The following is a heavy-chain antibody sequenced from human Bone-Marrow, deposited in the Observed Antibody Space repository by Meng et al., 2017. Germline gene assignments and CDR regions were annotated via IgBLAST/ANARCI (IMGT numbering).Heavy chain of an antibody. CDR1: GGSISSSNW. J-gene: IGHJ4*02. Sequence: QVQLQEAGPGLVKPSGTVARTCAVSGGSISSSNWWNWVRQSPGKGLEWIGEIYHSGITIYNPSLKSRVTMSVDNSKNQFSLKLNSMTAADTAVYYCARDPTGGEDHQRVWGQGTLVTVSS. D-gene: IGHD1-14*01. V-gene: IGHV4-4*02. CDR3: ARDPTGGEDHQRV. CDR2: IYHSGIT.